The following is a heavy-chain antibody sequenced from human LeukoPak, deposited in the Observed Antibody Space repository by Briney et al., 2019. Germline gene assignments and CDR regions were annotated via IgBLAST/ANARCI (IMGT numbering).Heavy chain of an antibody. V-gene: IGHV4-4*07. CDR2: IYTSGST. Sequence: SETLSLTCTHPGGSISSYYWSWIRQPAGKGLEWIGRIYTSGSTNYNPSLKSRVTMSVDTSKNQFSLKLSSVTAADTAVYYCARHGRYCSSTSCPNGMDVWGKGTTVTVSS. CDR1: GGSISSYY. D-gene: IGHD2-2*01. J-gene: IGHJ6*04. CDR3: ARHGRYCSSTSCPNGMDV.